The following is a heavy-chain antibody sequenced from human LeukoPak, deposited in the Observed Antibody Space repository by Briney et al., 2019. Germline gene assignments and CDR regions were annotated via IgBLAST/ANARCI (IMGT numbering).Heavy chain of an antibody. J-gene: IGHJ6*02. V-gene: IGHV1-46*01. D-gene: IGHD5/OR15-5a*01. CDR1: GYTYTIYY. CDR3: ARNVYDSGYGMDV. Sequence: ASVTVSCKASGYTYTIYYMHWVRQAPGQGLEWMGIINPSGGSTSYAQKFQGRVTMTRDTSTSTVYMELSSLRSEDTAVYYCARNVYDSGYGMDVWGQGTTVTVSS. CDR2: INPSGGST.